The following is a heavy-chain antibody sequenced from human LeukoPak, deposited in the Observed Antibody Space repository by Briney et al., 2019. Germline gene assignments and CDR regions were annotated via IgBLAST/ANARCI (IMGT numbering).Heavy chain of an antibody. Sequence: ASVTVPFKASVGTFSSYAISWVRQAPGQGPEWIGRIIPILGIANYAQKFQGRVTITADKSTSTAYMELSSLRSEDTAVYYCARKGYYGSGSYYIDYFDYWGQGTLVTVSS. D-gene: IGHD3-10*01. CDR2: IIPILGIA. V-gene: IGHV1-69*04. CDR1: VGTFSSYA. CDR3: ARKGYYGSGSYYIDYFDY. J-gene: IGHJ4*02.